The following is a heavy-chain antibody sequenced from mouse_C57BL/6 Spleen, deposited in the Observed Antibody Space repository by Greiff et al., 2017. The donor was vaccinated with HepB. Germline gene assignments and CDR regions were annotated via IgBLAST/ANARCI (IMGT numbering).Heavy chain of an antibody. D-gene: IGHD1-1*01. Sequence: VQLKESGPELVKPGASVKISCKASGYSFTDYNMNWVKQSNGKSLEWIGVINPNYGTTSYNQKFKGKATLTVDQSSSTAYMQLNSLTSEDSAVYYCARFRGSSLWYFDVWGTGTTVTVSS. CDR3: ARFRGSSLWYFDV. CDR1: GYSFTDYN. CDR2: INPNYGTT. V-gene: IGHV1-39*01. J-gene: IGHJ1*03.